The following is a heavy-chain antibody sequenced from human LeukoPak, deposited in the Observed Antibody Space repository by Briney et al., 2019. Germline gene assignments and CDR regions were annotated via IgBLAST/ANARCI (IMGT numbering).Heavy chain of an antibody. Sequence: ASVKVSCKASGYTFTSYDISWMRQAPGQGLEWMGWISTYNGNTNYAQKLQGRVTMTADTSTSTAYMELRSLTADDTAVYYCARKVAAFYYYDYWGQGTLVTVSS. CDR1: GYTFTSYD. CDR2: ISTYNGNT. J-gene: IGHJ4*02. CDR3: ARKVAAFYYYDY. V-gene: IGHV1-18*01.